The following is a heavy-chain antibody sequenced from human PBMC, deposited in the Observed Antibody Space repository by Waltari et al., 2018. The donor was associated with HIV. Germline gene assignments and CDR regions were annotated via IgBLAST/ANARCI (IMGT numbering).Heavy chain of an antibody. CDR1: GYTFTGYY. J-gene: IGHJ6*02. D-gene: IGHD6-19*01. CDR3: ARDRIAVTGSYYYGMDV. CDR2: INPKSDGT. Sequence: QVQLVQSGVAVEKPGASVKVSCKAAGYTFTGYYLYWVRQAPGQGLEWMGWINPKSDGTNYAQKFQGRVTMTRDTSTSTAYMELSRLRSDDTALYYCARDRIAVTGSYYYGMDVWGQGTTVTVSS. V-gene: IGHV1-2*02.